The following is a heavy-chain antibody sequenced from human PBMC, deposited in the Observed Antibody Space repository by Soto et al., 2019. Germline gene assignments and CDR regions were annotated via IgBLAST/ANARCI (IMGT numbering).Heavy chain of an antibody. D-gene: IGHD1-26*01. CDR3: ARGEQYSGRIFDY. CDR1: GDSVTSNSPG. Sequence: PSQTLSLTCPITGDSVTSNSPGWSWVRQFPSRGLEWLGRTYYRSKWYYEYAVSVRGRITINPYTSKNQYSLQLNSVTPEDTAVYFCARGEQYSGRIFDYWGQGTLVTVSS. J-gene: IGHJ4*01. V-gene: IGHV6-1*01. CDR2: TYYRSKWYY.